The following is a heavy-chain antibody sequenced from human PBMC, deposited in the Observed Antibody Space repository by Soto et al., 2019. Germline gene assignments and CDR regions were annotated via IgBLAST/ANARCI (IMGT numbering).Heavy chain of an antibody. CDR1: GGSINSNRYN. Sequence: SETLSLTCNVSGGSINSNRYNWGWIRQPPGKGLESIGTIYYSGTTYYNPSLKSRVTISVDTSKNQFSLKLTSVTAADTAVYYCERRSEATRAFDIWGQGTMVTVSS. D-gene: IGHD1-26*01. CDR2: IYYSGTT. CDR3: ERRSEATRAFDI. J-gene: IGHJ3*02. V-gene: IGHV4-39*01.